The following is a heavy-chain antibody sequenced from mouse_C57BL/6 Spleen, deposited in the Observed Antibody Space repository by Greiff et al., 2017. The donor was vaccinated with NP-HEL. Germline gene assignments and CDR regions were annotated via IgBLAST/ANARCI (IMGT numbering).Heavy chain of an antibody. D-gene: IGHD1-1*01. V-gene: IGHV5-17*01. Sequence: EVHLVESGGGLVKPGGSLKLSCAASGFTFSDYGMHWVRQAPEKGLEWVAYISSGSSTIYYADTVKGRFTLSRDNAKNTLFLQRTSRRAEDTAMYYGARPYGSSPGWFACWGQGTLGTVAA. J-gene: IGHJ3*01. CDR1: GFTFSDYG. CDR3: ARPYGSSPGWFAC. CDR2: ISSGSSTI.